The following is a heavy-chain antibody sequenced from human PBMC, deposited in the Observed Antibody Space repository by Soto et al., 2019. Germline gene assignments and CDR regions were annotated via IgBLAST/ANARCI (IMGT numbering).Heavy chain of an antibody. CDR1: GFTFSSYG. CDR3: EKDSSSMHFDY. Sequence: GGSLRLSCAASGFTFSSYGMHWVRQAPGKGLEWVAVISYDGSNKYYADSVKGRFTISRDNSKNTLYLQMNSLRAEDTAVYYCEKDSSSMHFDYWGQGNLVTVSS. J-gene: IGHJ4*02. D-gene: IGHD2-8*01. V-gene: IGHV3-30*18. CDR2: ISYDGSNK.